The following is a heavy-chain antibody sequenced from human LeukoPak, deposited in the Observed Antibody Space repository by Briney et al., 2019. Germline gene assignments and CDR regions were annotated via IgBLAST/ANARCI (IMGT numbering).Heavy chain of an antibody. CDR1: GGSISSYY. J-gene: IGHJ4*02. CDR3: ARGYDFWSGYPHFDY. V-gene: IGHV4-59*01. CDR2: IYYSGST. Sequence: SETLSLTRTVSGGSISSYYWSWIRQPPGKGLEWIGYIYYSGSTNYNPSLKSRVTISVDTSKNQFSLKLSSVTAADTAVYYCARGYDFWSGYPHFDYWGQGTLVTVSS. D-gene: IGHD3-3*01.